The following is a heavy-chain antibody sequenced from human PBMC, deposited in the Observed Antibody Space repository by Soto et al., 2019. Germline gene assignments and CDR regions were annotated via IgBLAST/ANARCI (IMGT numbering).Heavy chain of an antibody. CDR1: GFTFDDDA. J-gene: IGHJ6*03. V-gene: IGHV3-9*01. Sequence: EVQLVESGGGLVQPGRSLRLSCAASGFTFDDDAMHWVRQAPGKGLEWVSGISWNSGNMGYEDSVKGRFTISRDSAKNSLYLQMNSLRVEDTALYYCARGNAYRIYQYMDVWGEGTTVTGSS. CDR3: ARGNAYRIYQYMDV. D-gene: IGHD3-16*01. CDR2: ISWNSGNM.